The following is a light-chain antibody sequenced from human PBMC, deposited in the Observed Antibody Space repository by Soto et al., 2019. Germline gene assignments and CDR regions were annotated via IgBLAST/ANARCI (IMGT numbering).Light chain of an antibody. CDR2: EAT. V-gene: IGLV2-14*02. CDR1: SSDVGTYDL. J-gene: IGLJ1*01. CDR3: SSYRTTSPCV. Sequence: QSALTQPASVSGSPGQSITISCTGTSSDVGTYDLVSWYQHHPGAAPKLMIYEATRRPSGISNRFSGSKSGNTASLTISGLQAEDEADYYCSSYRTTSPCVFGTGTKLTVL.